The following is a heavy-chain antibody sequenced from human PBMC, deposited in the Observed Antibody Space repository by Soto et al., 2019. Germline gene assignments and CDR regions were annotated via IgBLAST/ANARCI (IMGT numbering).Heavy chain of an antibody. D-gene: IGHD6-19*01. V-gene: IGHV1-69*02. CDR2: IIPILGIA. J-gene: IGHJ6*02. CDR3: ARVKGCNRGWSGPDYYVMDD. CDR1: GRPFSSYT. Sequence: GASVKVSCKASGRPFSSYTISWVRQAPGQGLEWMGRIIPILGIANYAQKFQGRVTITADESTSTAYMELRSLRSEGTAVDYWARVKGCNRGWSGPDYYVMDDWGQGTTVSVSS.